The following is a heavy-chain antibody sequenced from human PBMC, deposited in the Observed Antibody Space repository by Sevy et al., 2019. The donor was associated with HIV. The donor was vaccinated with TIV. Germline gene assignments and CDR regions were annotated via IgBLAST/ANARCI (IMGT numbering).Heavy chain of an antibody. CDR2: IKQDGSEK. CDR1: GFTFSSYW. CDR3: AREAEYYYDSSGYQYYFDY. V-gene: IGHV3-7*01. J-gene: IGHJ4*02. Sequence: GGSLRLSCAASGFTFSSYWMSWVRQAPGKGLEWVANIKQDGSEKYYVDSVKGRFTISRDNAKNSLYLQMNGLRAEDTAVYYCAREAEYYYDSSGYQYYFDYWGQGTLVTVSS. D-gene: IGHD3-22*01.